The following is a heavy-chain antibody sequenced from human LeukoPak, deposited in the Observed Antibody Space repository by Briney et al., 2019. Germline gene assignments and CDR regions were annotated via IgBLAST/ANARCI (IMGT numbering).Heavy chain of an antibody. Sequence: SGTLSLTCAVSGDSISSSNWWGWVRQPPGKGLEWIGEINHSGSTHYNPSLKSRVTISVDRSKNQFSLKLSSVTAADTAVYYCARDKHDYGGIHFDYWGQGTLVTVSS. CDR2: INHSGST. CDR1: GDSISSSNW. V-gene: IGHV4-4*02. J-gene: IGHJ4*02. D-gene: IGHD4-23*01. CDR3: ARDKHDYGGIHFDY.